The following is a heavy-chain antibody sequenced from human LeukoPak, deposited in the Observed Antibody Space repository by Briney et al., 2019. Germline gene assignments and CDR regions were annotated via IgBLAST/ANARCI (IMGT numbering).Heavy chain of an antibody. D-gene: IGHD3-22*01. J-gene: IGHJ4*02. Sequence: GGSLRLSCAASGFTFSSYWMHWVRQAPGKGLVWVSRINSDGSSTGYADSVKGRFTISRDNAKNTLYLQMNSLRAEDTAVYYCARGPYYYDSSGYYVNYWGQGTLVTVSS. CDR3: ARGPYYYDSSGYYVNY. CDR2: INSDGSST. V-gene: IGHV3-74*01. CDR1: GFTFSSYW.